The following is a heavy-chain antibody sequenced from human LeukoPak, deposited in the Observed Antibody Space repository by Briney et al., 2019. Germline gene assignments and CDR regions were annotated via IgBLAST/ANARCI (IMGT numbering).Heavy chain of an antibody. D-gene: IGHD1-26*01. V-gene: IGHV4-30-4*01. CDR3: ARYALKEGGSYLEYYFDY. J-gene: IGHJ4*02. CDR2: IYYSGST. CDR1: GGSISSGDYY. Sequence: TLSLTCTVSGGSISSGDYYWSWIRQPPGKGLEWIGYIYYSGSTYYNPSLKSRVTISVDTSKNQFSLKLSSVTAADTAVYYCARYALKEGGSYLEYYFDYWGQGTLVTVSS.